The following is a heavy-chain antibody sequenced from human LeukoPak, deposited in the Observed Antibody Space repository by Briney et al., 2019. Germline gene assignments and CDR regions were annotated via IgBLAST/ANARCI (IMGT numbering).Heavy chain of an antibody. Sequence: PSETLSLTCAVYGGSFSGYYWSWIRQPPGKGLDWIGEINHSGSTNYNPSLKSRVTISVDTSKNQFSLKLSSVTAADTAVYYCARGRFLEWLLDWGQGTLVAVSS. D-gene: IGHD3-3*01. V-gene: IGHV4-34*01. CDR1: GGSFSGYY. CDR2: INHSGST. CDR3: ARGRFLEWLLD. J-gene: IGHJ4*02.